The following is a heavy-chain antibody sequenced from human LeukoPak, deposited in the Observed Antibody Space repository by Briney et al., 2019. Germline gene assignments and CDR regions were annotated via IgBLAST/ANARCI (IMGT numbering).Heavy chain of an antibody. CDR3: ARAMRWELDSDSDFDY. CDR1: GYTFTSYY. V-gene: IGHV1-46*01. CDR2: INPSGGST. D-gene: IGHD1-26*01. J-gene: IGHJ4*02. Sequence: ASVKVSCKASGYTFTSYYMHWVRQAPGQGLEWMGIINPSGGSTSYAQKFQGRVTMTRDTSTSTVYMELSSLRSEDTAVYYCARAMRWELDSDSDFDYWGQGTLVTVSS.